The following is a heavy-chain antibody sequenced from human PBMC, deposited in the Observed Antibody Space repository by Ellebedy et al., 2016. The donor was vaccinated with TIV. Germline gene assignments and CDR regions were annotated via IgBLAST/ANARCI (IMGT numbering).Heavy chain of an antibody. CDR3: ARDGQEREQLWYSKTESRQPAFDI. Sequence: ASVKVSCXTSGYTFTGYYMHWVRQAPGQGLEWMGWINPNSGGTNYAQKFQGRVTMTRDTSISTAYMELSRLRSDDTAVYYCARDGQEREQLWYSKTESRQPAFDIWGQGTMVTVSS. CDR1: GYTFTGYY. J-gene: IGHJ3*02. D-gene: IGHD6-6*01. CDR2: INPNSGGT. V-gene: IGHV1-2*02.